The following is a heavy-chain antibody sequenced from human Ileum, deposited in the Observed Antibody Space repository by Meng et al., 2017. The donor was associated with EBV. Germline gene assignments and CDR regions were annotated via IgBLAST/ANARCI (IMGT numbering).Heavy chain of an antibody. J-gene: IGHJ5*02. CDR2: IYYSGRT. V-gene: IGHV4-39*01. Sequence: HLHLQESRPGLVNPSETLSLPCTVSGGPINSSSYYWGWIRQPPGKGLEWIGSIYYSGRTYYNPSLKSRVTISVDTSKNQFSLKLSSVTAADTAVYFCARPIAAAGWFDPWGQGTLVTVSS. CDR1: GGPINSSSYY. CDR3: ARPIAAAGWFDP. D-gene: IGHD6-13*01.